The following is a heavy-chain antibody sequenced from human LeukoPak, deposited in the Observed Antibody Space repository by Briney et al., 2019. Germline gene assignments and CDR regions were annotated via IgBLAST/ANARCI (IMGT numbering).Heavy chain of an antibody. CDR1: GGSISSTNYY. Sequence: SETLSLTCTVSGGSISSTNYYWGWIRQPPGKGLEWIGSIYYSGSTYYNPSLKSRVTTSVDTSKNQFSLKLSSVTAADTAVYYCARESVDGDYPQVRFDPWGQGTLVTVSS. J-gene: IGHJ5*02. CDR2: IYYSGST. CDR3: ARESVDGDYPQVRFDP. V-gene: IGHV4-39*07. D-gene: IGHD4-17*01.